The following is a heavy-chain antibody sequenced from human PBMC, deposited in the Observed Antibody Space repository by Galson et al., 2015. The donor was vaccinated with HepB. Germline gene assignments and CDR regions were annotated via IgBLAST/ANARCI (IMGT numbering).Heavy chain of an antibody. Sequence: SGFPFNNAWVTWVCQAPGRGLEWVGRIKSKTDGETTDYAAPVKGRFTISRDDSKNSLYLQMNSLKTEDTAVYYCTTDVYYSTYWSWLDPWGQGTLVTVSS. CDR3: TTDVYYSTYWSWLDP. J-gene: IGHJ5*02. CDR1: GFPFNNAW. D-gene: IGHD2-8*02. V-gene: IGHV3-15*01. CDR2: IKSKTDGETT.